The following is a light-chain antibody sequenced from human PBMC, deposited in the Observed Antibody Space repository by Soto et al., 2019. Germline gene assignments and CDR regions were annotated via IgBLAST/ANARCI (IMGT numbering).Light chain of an antibody. CDR3: QKSLRPPHT. CDR1: QTISSY. CDR2: SAS. Sequence: DIQMTQSPASLSASVGDRVTITCRASQTISSYLNWYQQKAGAAPKLLIYSASTLQSGVPSRFSGSGFGTDSPPTISRLHPADLPFYYCQKSLRPPHTLGGGTRLDIK. V-gene: IGKV1-39*01. J-gene: IGKJ2*01.